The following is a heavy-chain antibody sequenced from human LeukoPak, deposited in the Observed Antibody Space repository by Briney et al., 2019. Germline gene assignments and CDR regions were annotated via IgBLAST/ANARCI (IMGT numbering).Heavy chain of an antibody. D-gene: IGHD6-13*01. CDR3: ARDSPRYSSSWPYYYYMDV. CDR2: IYTSGST. V-gene: IGHV4-4*07. J-gene: IGHJ6*03. CDR1: GGFISSYY. Sequence: PSETLSLTCTVSGGFISSYYWSWIRQPAGKGLEWIGRIYTSGSTNYNPSLKSRVTMSVDTSKNQFSLKLSSVTAADTAVYYCARDSPRYSSSWPYYYYMDVWGKGTTVTISS.